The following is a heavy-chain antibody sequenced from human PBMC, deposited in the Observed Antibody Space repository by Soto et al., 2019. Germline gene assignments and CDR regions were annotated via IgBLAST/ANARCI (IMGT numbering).Heavy chain of an antibody. CDR3: AREGWLQGWFRGNLAY. Sequence: QVQLVESGGGVVQPGRSLRLSCAASGFTFSSYAMHWVRQAPGKGLEWVAVISYDGSNKYYADSVKGRFTISRDNSKNTLYLQMNSLRAGDTAVYYCAREGWLQGWFRGNLAYWGQGTLVTVSS. J-gene: IGHJ4*02. D-gene: IGHD5-12*01. CDR1: GFTFSSYA. CDR2: ISYDGSNK. V-gene: IGHV3-30-3*01.